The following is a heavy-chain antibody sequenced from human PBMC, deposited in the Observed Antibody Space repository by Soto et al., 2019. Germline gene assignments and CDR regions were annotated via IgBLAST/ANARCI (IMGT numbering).Heavy chain of an antibody. CDR3: TTGIALVAGKSTTDY. V-gene: IGHV3-73*02. Sequence: EVQLVESGGDLVQPGGSLKLSCAASGFTFSGSAMHWVRQASGKGLEWVGRIRSKTNNYATAYGASVKGRFTISRDDSKNTAYLQMSSLKTEDTAVYYCTTGIALVAGKSTTDYWGQGTLVTVSS. J-gene: IGHJ4*02. CDR2: IRSKTNNYAT. D-gene: IGHD6-19*01. CDR1: GFTFSGSA.